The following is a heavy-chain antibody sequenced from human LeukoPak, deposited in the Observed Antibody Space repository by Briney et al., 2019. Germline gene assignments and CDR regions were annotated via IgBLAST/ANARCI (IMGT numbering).Heavy chain of an antibody. D-gene: IGHD5-12*01. CDR1: GGSISSGSYY. V-gene: IGHV4-61*02. CDR2: IYTSGST. Sequence: SQTLSLTCTVSGGSISSGSYYWSWIRQPAGKGLEWIGRIYTSGSTNYNPSLKSRVTISVDKSKNQFSLKLSPVTAADTAVYYCARGPIVATIQFDYWGQGTLVTVSS. J-gene: IGHJ4*02. CDR3: ARGPIVATIQFDY.